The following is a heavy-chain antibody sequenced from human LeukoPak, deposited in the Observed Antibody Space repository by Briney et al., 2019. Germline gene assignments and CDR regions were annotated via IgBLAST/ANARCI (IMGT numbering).Heavy chain of an antibody. CDR2: INHSGST. Sequence: PSETLSLTCAVYGGSFSGYYWSWIRQPPGKGLEWIGEINHSGSTNYNPSLKSRVTISVDTSKNQFSLKLSSVTAADTAVYYCARHNNYYYGMDVWGQGTTVTVSS. CDR1: GGSFSGYY. J-gene: IGHJ6*02. CDR3: ARHNNYYYGMDV. V-gene: IGHV4-34*01.